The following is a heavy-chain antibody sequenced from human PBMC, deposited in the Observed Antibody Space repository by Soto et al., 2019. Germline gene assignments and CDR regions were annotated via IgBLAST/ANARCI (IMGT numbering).Heavy chain of an antibody. Sequence: SETLSLTCAVYGGSFSGYYWSWIRQPPGKGLEWIGEINHSGSTNYNPSLKSRVTISVDTSKNQFSLKLGSVTAADTAVYYCARGPSAYYYNSSVYYYYWGQGTLVTVSS. CDR2: INHSGST. J-gene: IGHJ4*02. V-gene: IGHV4-34*01. D-gene: IGHD3-22*01. CDR3: ARGPSAYYYNSSVYYYY. CDR1: GGSFSGYY.